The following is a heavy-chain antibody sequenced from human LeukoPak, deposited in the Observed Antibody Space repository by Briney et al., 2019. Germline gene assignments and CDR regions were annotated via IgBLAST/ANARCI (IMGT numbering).Heavy chain of an antibody. J-gene: IGHJ6*02. CDR2: IKEDGSDK. CDR1: GFTFSNYW. V-gene: IGHV3-7*05. CDR3: ARSGGPDV. Sequence: GGSLRLSCAASGFTFSNYWMSWVRQAPGRGLEWVANIKEDGSDKFYVDSVKGRFTISRDNSKNSVYLQMNSLRVEDTAVYYCARSGGPDVWGQGTTVTVSS.